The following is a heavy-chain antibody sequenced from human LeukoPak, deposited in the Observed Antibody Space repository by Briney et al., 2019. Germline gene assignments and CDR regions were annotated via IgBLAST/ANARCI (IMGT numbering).Heavy chain of an antibody. V-gene: IGHV4-61*02. CDR3: ARGPTYCSSSSCLQGE. J-gene: IGHJ4*02. D-gene: IGHD2-15*01. CDR2: IYTSGST. Sequence: SQTLSLTCTVSGGSISSGSYYWSWIRQPAGKGLEWIGRIYTSGSTNYNPSLNRRVTITVDTSKNQFSLKLRSVTAADTAVYYCARGPTYCSSSSCLQGEWGQGTLVTVSS. CDR1: GGSISSGSYY.